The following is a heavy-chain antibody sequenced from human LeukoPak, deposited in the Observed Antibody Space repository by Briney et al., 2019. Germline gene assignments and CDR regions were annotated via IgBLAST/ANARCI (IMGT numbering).Heavy chain of an antibody. CDR2: INPNTGGT. CDR1: GYTFTGYH. V-gene: IGHV1-2*06. J-gene: IGHJ4*02. Sequence: GASVNVSCKASGYTFTGYHMHWVRQAPGEGLEWMGRINPNTGGTNYAQKFQDRVTMTRDTSISTAYMEMSRLRSDDTAVYYCARSSSGWLIDYWGQGTLVTVSS. D-gene: IGHD6-19*01. CDR3: ARSSSGWLIDY.